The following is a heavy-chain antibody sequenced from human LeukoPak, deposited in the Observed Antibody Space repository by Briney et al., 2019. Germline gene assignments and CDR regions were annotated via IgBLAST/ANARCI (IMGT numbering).Heavy chain of an antibody. CDR3: ARDAAGYSSSWEFDY. J-gene: IGHJ4*02. Sequence: SETLSLTCTVSAGSITSNYWSWIRQPPAGGVEWIGYIHYSGTTDYNPSLKSRVTISLDVSKSQFSLSLNSVSAADTAMYYCARDAAGYSSSWEFDYWGQGILVTVSS. CDR2: IHYSGTT. D-gene: IGHD6-13*01. CDR1: AGSITSNY. V-gene: IGHV4-59*01.